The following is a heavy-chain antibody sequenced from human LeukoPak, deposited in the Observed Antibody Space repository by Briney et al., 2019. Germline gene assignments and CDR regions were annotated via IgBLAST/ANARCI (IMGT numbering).Heavy chain of an antibody. Sequence: SETLSLTCTVSGGSISSYYWSWIRQLPGKGLEWIGYIYTSGSTNYNPSLKSRVTISVDTSKNQFSLKLSPVTAADTAVYYCASYSGSYYSPVANYYYYYMDVWGKGTTVTVSS. CDR1: GGSISSYY. CDR2: IYTSGST. V-gene: IGHV4-4*09. D-gene: IGHD1-26*01. CDR3: ASYSGSYYSPVANYYYYYMDV. J-gene: IGHJ6*03.